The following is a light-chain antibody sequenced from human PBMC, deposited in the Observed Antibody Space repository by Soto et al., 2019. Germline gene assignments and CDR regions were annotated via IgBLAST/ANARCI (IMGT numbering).Light chain of an antibody. V-gene: IGLV1-51*02. CDR2: ENN. CDR1: SSNIGNNY. J-gene: IGLJ1*01. CDR3: GTWDSSLSAGV. Sequence: QSVLTHPPSVSAGPGQKVTISCSGRSSNIGNNYVSWYQQLPGTAPKLLIYENNKRPSGIPDRFSGSKSGTSATLGITGLQTGDEADYYCGTWDSSLSAGVFGTGTKLTVL.